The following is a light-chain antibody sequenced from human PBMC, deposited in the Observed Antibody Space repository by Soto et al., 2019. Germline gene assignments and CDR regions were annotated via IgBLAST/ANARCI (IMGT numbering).Light chain of an antibody. CDR3: QQYGSSPWT. Sequence: EYVLKLSPGTLSLSPGERATLSCRASQTIYSKYLGWYQKKPGQAPRLVIYGASFRATGIPDRFSGSGSGTDFTLTISRLEPEDFAVYYCQQYGSSPWTFGQGTNVDIK. V-gene: IGKV3-20*01. CDR1: QTIYSKY. J-gene: IGKJ1*01. CDR2: GAS.